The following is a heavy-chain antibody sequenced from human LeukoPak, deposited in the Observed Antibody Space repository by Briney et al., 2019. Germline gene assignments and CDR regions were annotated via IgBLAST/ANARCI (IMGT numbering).Heavy chain of an antibody. CDR1: GGSISSSSYY. D-gene: IGHD6-19*01. CDR3: ARGPVAVAGRVFDI. CDR2: ISYTGST. Sequence: PSETLSLTCTVSGGSISSSSYYWGWIRQPPGKGLEWIGYISYTGSTNYNPSLKSRVTVSVDTSKNQFSLKLSSVTAADTAVYYCARGPVAVAGRVFDIWGQGTMVTVSS. J-gene: IGHJ3*02. V-gene: IGHV4-61*05.